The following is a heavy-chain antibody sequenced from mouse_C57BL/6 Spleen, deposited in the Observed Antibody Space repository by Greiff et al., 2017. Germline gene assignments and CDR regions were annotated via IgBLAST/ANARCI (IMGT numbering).Heavy chain of an antibody. D-gene: IGHD2-4*01. CDR1: GYTFTSYW. CDR2: IDPSDSYT. V-gene: IGHV1-69*01. CDR3: ARRIYYDYGVGYAMDY. J-gene: IGHJ4*01. Sequence: VQLQQSGAELVMPGASVKLSCKASGYTFTSYWMHWVKQRPGQGLEWIGEIDPSDSYTNYNQKFKGKSTLTVDKSSSTAYMQLSSLTSEDSAVYYCARRIYYDYGVGYAMDYWGQGTSVTVSS.